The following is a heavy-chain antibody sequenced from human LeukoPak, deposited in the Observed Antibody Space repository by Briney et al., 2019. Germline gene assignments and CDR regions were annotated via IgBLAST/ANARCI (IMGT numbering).Heavy chain of an antibody. CDR3: ASADGSGYRYY. Sequence: GGSLRLSCVASEYTFSNYAMSCVRQAPGNGLEWVSSIDSGGGSTYYADSVKGRFTISRDNSKNTLYLQMNSLRAEDTAIYYCASADGSGYRYYWGQGTLVTVSS. D-gene: IGHD3-22*01. V-gene: IGHV3-23*01. J-gene: IGHJ4*02. CDR1: EYTFSNYA. CDR2: IDSGGGST.